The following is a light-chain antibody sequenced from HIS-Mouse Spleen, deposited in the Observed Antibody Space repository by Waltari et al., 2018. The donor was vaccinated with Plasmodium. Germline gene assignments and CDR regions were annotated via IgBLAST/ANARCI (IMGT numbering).Light chain of an antibody. CDR3: CSYAGSSTYV. J-gene: IGLJ1*01. CDR2: EGS. Sequence: QSALTQPASVSGSPGQSITISCTGPSSDFGSYNLVSWYQHHPGKAPKLMIYEGSKRPSGVSNRFSGSKSGNTASLTISGLQAEDEADYYCCSYAGSSTYVFGTGTKVTVL. CDR1: SSDFGSYNL. V-gene: IGLV2-23*01.